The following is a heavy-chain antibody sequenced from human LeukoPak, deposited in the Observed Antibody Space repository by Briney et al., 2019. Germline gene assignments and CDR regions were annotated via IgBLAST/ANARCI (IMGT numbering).Heavy chain of an antibody. J-gene: IGHJ5*02. Sequence: GGALRLSCAASGFSVSTNYMNWVRQAPGKGLEWVSGIIGSGGSTYYADSVKGRFTISRDNSKNTLYVQMNSLRAEDTAVYYCAKARGFCSGGSCYNPFDPWGQGTLVTFS. CDR2: IIGSGGST. CDR1: GFSVSTNY. V-gene: IGHV3-23*01. CDR3: AKARGFCSGGSCYNPFDP. D-gene: IGHD2-15*01.